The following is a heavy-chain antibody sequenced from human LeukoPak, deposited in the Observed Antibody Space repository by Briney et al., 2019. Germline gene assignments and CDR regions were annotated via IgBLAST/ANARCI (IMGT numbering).Heavy chain of an antibody. V-gene: IGHV1-8*01. D-gene: IGHD6-19*01. Sequence: VASVKVSCTASGYTFTSYDINWVRQATGQGLEWMGWMNPNSGNTGYAQKFQGRVTMTRNTSISTAYMELSSLRSEDTAVYYCARGSVAGTGSYWYFDLWGRGTLVTVSS. CDR2: MNPNSGNT. CDR3: ARGSVAGTGSYWYFDL. CDR1: GYTFTSYD. J-gene: IGHJ2*01.